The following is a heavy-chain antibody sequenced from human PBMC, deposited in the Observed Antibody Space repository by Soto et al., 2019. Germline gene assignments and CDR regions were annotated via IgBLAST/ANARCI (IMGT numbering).Heavy chain of an antibody. Sequence: LNLDWKTAVYRMSRDYRHWRIHTTEKGLEWMGIINPSSSATRYSQKFQGRVTMTRDVSTSTVYMEMSGLRSEDTAVYYCARGYCSSGDGYRLCYYDLDVWVHGTTVPAP. CDR2: INPSSSAT. CDR1: VYRMSRDY. V-gene: IGHV1-46*01. CDR3: ARGYCSSGDGYRLCYYDLDV. J-gene: IGHJ6*02. D-gene: IGHD2-2*01.